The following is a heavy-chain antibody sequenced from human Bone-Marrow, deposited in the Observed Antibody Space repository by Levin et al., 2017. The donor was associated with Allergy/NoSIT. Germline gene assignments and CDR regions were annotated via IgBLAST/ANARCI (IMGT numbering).Heavy chain of an antibody. V-gene: IGHV3-9*01. CDR2: ISWNSGSI. CDR3: AKDIRSGYCSGGSCYSVDYYYGMDV. D-gene: IGHD2-15*01. Sequence: GGSLRLSCAASGFTFDDYAMHWVRQAPGKGLEWVSGISWNSGSIGYADSVKGRFTISRDNAKNSLYLQMNSLRAEDTALYYCAKDIRSGYCSGGSCYSVDYYYGMDVWGQGTTVTVSS. J-gene: IGHJ6*02. CDR1: GFTFDDYA.